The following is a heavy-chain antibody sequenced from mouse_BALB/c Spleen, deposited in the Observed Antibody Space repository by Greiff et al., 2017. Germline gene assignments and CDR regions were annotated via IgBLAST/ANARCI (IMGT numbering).Heavy chain of an antibody. J-gene: IGHJ2*01. D-gene: IGHD1-2*01. CDR1: GFTFSSYA. CDR2: ISSGGST. Sequence: EVKLMESGGGLVKPGGSLKLSCAASGFTFSSYAMSWVRQTPEKRLEWVASISSGGSTYYPDSVKGRFTISRDNARNILYLQMSSLRSEDTAMYYCARLEFITTATYYFDYWGQGTTLTVSS. V-gene: IGHV5-6-5*01. CDR3: ARLEFITTATYYFDY.